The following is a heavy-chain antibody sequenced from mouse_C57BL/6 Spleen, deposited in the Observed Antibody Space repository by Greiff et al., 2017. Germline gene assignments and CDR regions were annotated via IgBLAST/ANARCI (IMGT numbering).Heavy chain of an antibody. V-gene: IGHV1-9*01. CDR1: GYTFTGYW. D-gene: IGHD2-4*01. CDR3: ARRNYDGRFAY. J-gene: IGHJ3*01. Sequence: VMLVESGAELMKPGASVKLSCKATGYTFTGYWIEWVKQRPGHGLEWIGEILPGSGRTNYNEKFKGKATFTADTSSNTAYMQLSSLTTEDSAIYYCARRNYDGRFAYWGQRTLVSVSA. CDR2: ILPGSGRT.